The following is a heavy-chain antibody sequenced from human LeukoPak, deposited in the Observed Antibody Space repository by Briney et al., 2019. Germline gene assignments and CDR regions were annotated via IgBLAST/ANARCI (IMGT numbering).Heavy chain of an antibody. D-gene: IGHD3-10*01. CDR2: ITESGDNT. CDR1: AFTFPTYG. Sequence: GGSLRLSCAASAFTFPTYGMIWVRQAPGKGLEWVSSITESGDNTYYADSVKGRFTISRDNSKNTLYLQMNSLRAEDTAVYYCAAKTRLSAVTSYYYVDVWGKGTTATVSS. CDR3: AAKTRLSAVTSYYYVDV. J-gene: IGHJ6*03. V-gene: IGHV3-23*01.